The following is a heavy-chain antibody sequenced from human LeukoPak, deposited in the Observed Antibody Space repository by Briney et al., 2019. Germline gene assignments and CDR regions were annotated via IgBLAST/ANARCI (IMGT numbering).Heavy chain of an antibody. CDR2: ISSSGSTI. CDR3: ARDILPYSSSNFDY. Sequence: GGSPRLSCAASGFTFSDYYMSWIRQAPGKGLEWVSYISSSGSTIYYADSVKGRFTISRDNAKNSLYLQMNSLRAEDTAVYYCARDILPYSSSNFDYWGQGTLVTVSS. CDR1: GFTFSDYY. D-gene: IGHD6-6*01. V-gene: IGHV3-11*01. J-gene: IGHJ4*02.